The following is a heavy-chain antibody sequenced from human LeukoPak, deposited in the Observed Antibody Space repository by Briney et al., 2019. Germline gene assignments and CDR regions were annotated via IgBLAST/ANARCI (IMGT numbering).Heavy chain of an antibody. J-gene: IGHJ4*02. V-gene: IGHV3-73*01. CDR2: IRSKANSYAT. D-gene: IGHD6-6*01. CDR3: TSWDLTAARQGY. Sequence: GGSLRLSCAASGFTFSGSAMHWVRQASGKGLEWVGRIRSKANSYATAYAASVKGRFTISRDDSKNTAYLQMNSLKTEDTAVYYCTSWDLTAARQGYWGQGTLVTVSS. CDR1: GFTFSGSA.